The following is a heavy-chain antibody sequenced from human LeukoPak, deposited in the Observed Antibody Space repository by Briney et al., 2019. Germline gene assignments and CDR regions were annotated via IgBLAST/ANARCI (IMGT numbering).Heavy chain of an antibody. CDR1: GGSISSHY. V-gene: IGHV4-4*09. Sequence: PSETLSLTCTVSGGSISSHYWSWVRQTPEKGLELIGYISSSGGTKYNASLKSRVSISMDTSMNQFSLELTSVTAADTAVFYCARLLDWGPFDFWGQGTLVTVSS. CDR2: ISSSGGT. D-gene: IGHD3-16*01. CDR3: ARLLDWGPFDF. J-gene: IGHJ4*02.